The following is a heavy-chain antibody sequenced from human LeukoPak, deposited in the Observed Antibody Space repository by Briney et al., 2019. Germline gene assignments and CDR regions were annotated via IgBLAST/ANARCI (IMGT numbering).Heavy chain of an antibody. Sequence: HAGGSLRLSCAASGFTFSSYSMNWVRQAPGKGLEWVSYISSSSSTIYYADSVKGRFTISRDNSKNTLYLQMNSLRAEDTAVYYCAKPADYYGSGSLSAFDIWGQGTMVTVSS. J-gene: IGHJ3*02. D-gene: IGHD3-10*01. CDR1: GFTFSSYS. CDR3: AKPADYYGSGSLSAFDI. CDR2: ISSSSSTI. V-gene: IGHV3-48*01.